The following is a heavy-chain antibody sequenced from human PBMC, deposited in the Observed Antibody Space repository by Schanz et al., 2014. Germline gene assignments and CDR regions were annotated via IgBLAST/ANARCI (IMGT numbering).Heavy chain of an antibody. CDR3: AKCIGWYGRCAFDI. CDR2: IYSGGST. Sequence: EVQLVESGGDLIQPGGSLRLSCAASGFTVSSNYMSWVRQAPGKGLEWVAVIYSGGSTFYTDSVKGRFTISRDNSKNTLYLQMNSLIAEDTAVYYCAKCIGWYGRCAFDIWGQGTMVTVSS. J-gene: IGHJ3*02. CDR1: GFTVSSNY. D-gene: IGHD6-19*01. V-gene: IGHV3-53*01.